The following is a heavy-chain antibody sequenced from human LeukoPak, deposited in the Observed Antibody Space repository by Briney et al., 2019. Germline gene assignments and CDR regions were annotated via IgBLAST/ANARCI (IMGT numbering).Heavy chain of an antibody. J-gene: IGHJ4*02. CDR1: GFTFSTYS. CDR2: IGSSGRNT. CDR3: ARIEEPHYFEY. Sequence: SGGSLRLSCAASGFTFSTYSMIWVRQAPGKGLEWVSSIGSSGRNTHSAYSVKGRFTISRDNAKNSLYLRMDSLRAEDTAVYYCARIEEPHYFEYWGQGTLVTVSS. V-gene: IGHV3-21*01. D-gene: IGHD1-26*01.